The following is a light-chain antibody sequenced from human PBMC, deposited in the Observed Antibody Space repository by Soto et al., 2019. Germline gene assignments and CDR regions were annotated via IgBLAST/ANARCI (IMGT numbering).Light chain of an antibody. J-gene: IGLJ1*01. CDR2: DVS. CDR3: ASYTSSSTYV. CDR1: SSDVGGYNY. V-gene: IGLV2-14*01. Sequence: QSVLTQPASGSGSPGQSITISCTGTSSDVGGYNYVSWYQQHPGKAPKLMIYDVSNWPSGVSYRFSGSKSGNTASLTISGLQAEDEADYYCASYTSSSTYVFGTGTKVTVL.